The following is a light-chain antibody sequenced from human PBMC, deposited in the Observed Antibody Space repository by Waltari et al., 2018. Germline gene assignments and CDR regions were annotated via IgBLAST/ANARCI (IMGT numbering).Light chain of an antibody. V-gene: IGLV7-46*01. J-gene: IGLJ3*02. Sequence: QAVVTQGPSLTVSPGGTVTLTCGSSTGAVTTGHSPYWFQQKPGQAPKTLIYDTTDRHSWTPARFSGSLVGDKAALTLSGAQPEDEADYYCFLSYSGARVFGGGTKLTVL. CDR2: DTT. CDR1: TGAVTTGHS. CDR3: FLSYSGARV.